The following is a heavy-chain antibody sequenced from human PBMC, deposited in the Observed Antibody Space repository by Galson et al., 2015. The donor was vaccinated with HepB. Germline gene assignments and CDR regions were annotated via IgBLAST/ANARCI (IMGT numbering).Heavy chain of an antibody. D-gene: IGHD6-6*01. Sequence: SLRLSCAASGFAFSSYGMHWVRQAPGKGLEWVAVIWYDGSNKYYADSVKGRFTISRDNSKNTLYLQMNSLRAEDTAVYYCARGKSIAARQGKDGMDVWGQGTTVTVSS. CDR2: IWYDGSNK. V-gene: IGHV3-33*01. CDR1: GFAFSSYG. J-gene: IGHJ6*02. CDR3: ARGKSIAARQGKDGMDV.